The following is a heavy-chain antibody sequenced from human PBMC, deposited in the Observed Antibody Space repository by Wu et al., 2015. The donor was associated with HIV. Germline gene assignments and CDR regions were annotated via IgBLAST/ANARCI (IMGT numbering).Heavy chain of an antibody. D-gene: IGHD4-23*01. V-gene: IGHV4-38-2*01. CDR1: GTSVSSDYY. CDR3: ARHSGGGHSGAEYIQH. J-gene: IGHJ1*01. CDR2: LSYWEH. Sequence: QVQLQESGPGLVKPSETLSLTCVVSGTSVSSDYYWGWIRQTPGKGLGVDWDSLSYWEHLLQSVPQESSHHISRHLPEPFSLKLNSVTAADTAVYYCARHSGGGHSGAEYIQHWGQGTLVTVSS.